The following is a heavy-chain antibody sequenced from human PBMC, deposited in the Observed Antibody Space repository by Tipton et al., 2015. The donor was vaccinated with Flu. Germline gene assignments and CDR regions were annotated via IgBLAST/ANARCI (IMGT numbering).Heavy chain of an antibody. Sequence: SLRLSCVASGFTFSSYAMNWVRQAPGKGLEWVSGITSRGADTYHADSVKGRFTISRDNSQNTLYLQIDSLRADDTAAYYCAKNRGSHPMYDAFDFWGQGTMVAVSS. CDR3: AKNRGSHPMYDAFDF. V-gene: IGHV3-23*01. CDR1: GFTFSSYA. CDR2: ITSRGADT. J-gene: IGHJ3*01. D-gene: IGHD3-16*01.